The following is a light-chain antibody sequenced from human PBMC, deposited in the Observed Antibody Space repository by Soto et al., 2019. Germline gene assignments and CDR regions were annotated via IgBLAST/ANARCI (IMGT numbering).Light chain of an antibody. CDR2: GSS. CDR1: QSISTSY. J-gene: IGKJ1*01. Sequence: EIGRTQSPATLAVSPGERATVCCRTSQSISTSYLAWYQQKPGQAPRLLIYGSSSRATGIPDRFSGSGSGTDFTLTISSLEPEDFAVYYCQQYGSSPQDTFGQGTKVDIK. CDR3: QQYGSSPQDT. V-gene: IGKV3-20*01.